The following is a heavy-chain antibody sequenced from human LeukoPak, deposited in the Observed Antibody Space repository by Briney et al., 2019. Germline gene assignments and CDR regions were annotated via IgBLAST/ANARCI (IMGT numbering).Heavy chain of an antibody. CDR3: ARDHRSSFLLVDGYYYYYYYGMDV. D-gene: IGHD2-2*01. CDR1: GGSISSYY. V-gene: IGHV4-59*01. CDR2: IYYSGST. J-gene: IGHJ6*02. Sequence: SETLSLTCTVSGGSISSYYWSWIRQPPGKGLEWIGYIYYSGSTNYNPSLKSRVTISVDTSKNQFSLKLSSVTAADTAVYYCARDHRSSFLLVDGYYYYYYYGMDVWGQGTTVTVSS.